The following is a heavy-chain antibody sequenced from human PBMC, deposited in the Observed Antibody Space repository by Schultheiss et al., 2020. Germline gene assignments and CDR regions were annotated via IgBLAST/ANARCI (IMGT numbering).Heavy chain of an antibody. Sequence: SATLSLTCTVSGGSISSYYWSWIRQPPGKGLEWIGYIYYSGSTNYNPSLKSRVTISVDTSKNQFSLKLSSVTAADTAVYYCARGIAAAGNWFDPWGQGTLVTGYS. V-gene: IGHV4-59*01. CDR3: ARGIAAAGNWFDP. J-gene: IGHJ5*02. CDR1: GGSISSYY. D-gene: IGHD6-13*01. CDR2: IYYSGST.